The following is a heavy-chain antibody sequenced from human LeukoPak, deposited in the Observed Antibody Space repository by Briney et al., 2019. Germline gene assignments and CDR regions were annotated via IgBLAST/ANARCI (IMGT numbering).Heavy chain of an antibody. V-gene: IGHV4-59*08. Sequence: PSETLSLTCTVSGGSISSDYWQWIRQPPGKGLEWIGYIYNSGSNNYNPSLKSRVTISIDTSKNQFSLKLSSVTAADTAVYYCARAYYDSSGYFVDDYWGQGTLVTVSS. D-gene: IGHD3-22*01. J-gene: IGHJ4*02. CDR3: ARAYYDSSGYFVDDY. CDR1: GGSISSDY. CDR2: IYNSGSN.